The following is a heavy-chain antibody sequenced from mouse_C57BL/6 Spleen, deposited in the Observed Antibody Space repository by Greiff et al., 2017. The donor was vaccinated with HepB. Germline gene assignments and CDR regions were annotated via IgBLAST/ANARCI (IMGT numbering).Heavy chain of an antibody. CDR2: INPNNGGT. Sequence: VQLQQSGPELVKPGASVKMSCKASGYTFTDYNMHWVKQSHGKSLEWIGYINPNNGGTSYNQKFKGKATLTVNKSSSTAYMELRSLTSEDSAVYYCARWGGYFPFGCWGQGTTLSVSS. D-gene: IGHD2-3*01. CDR1: GYTFTDYN. V-gene: IGHV1-22*01. J-gene: IGHJ2*01. CDR3: ARWGGYFPFGC.